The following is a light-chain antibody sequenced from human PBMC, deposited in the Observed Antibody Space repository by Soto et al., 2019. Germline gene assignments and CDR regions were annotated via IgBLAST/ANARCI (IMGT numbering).Light chain of an antibody. Sequence: QSVLTQPPSVSAAPGQEVTISCSGSSSNIGNNYVSWYQQLPGTAPKLLIYDNDKRPSGIPDRFSGSKSGTSATLGITGLQTGDEADYYCGAWDTSLIARVFGTGTKVTVL. CDR1: SSNIGNNY. V-gene: IGLV1-51*01. J-gene: IGLJ1*01. CDR3: GAWDTSLIARV. CDR2: DND.